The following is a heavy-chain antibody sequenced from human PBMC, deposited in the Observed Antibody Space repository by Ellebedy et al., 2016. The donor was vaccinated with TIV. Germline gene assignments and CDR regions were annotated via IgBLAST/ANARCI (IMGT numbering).Heavy chain of an antibody. J-gene: IGHJ4*02. Sequence: GESLKISCAASGFTFSSYAMHWVRQAPGKGLEYVSAISSNGGSTYYADSVKGRFTISRDNSKNTLYLQMGSLRAEDMAVYYCARGSSSWYAPIDYWGQGTLVTVSS. CDR2: ISSNGGST. V-gene: IGHV3-64*02. CDR3: ARGSSSWYAPIDY. D-gene: IGHD6-13*01. CDR1: GFTFSSYA.